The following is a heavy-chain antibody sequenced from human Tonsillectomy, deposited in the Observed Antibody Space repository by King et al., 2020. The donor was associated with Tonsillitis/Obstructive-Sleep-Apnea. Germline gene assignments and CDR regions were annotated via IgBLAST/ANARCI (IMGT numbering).Heavy chain of an antibody. CDR3: ARDRKEMTTNYYFDY. CDR1: GFTVSSNY. D-gene: IGHD5-24*01. CDR2: IYSGGST. Sequence: VQLVESGGGLIQPGGSLRLSCAASGFTVSSNYMSWVRQAPGKGLEWVSVIYSGGSTFYADSVKGRFTISRDNSKNTVYLQMNGLRAEDTAVYYCARDRKEMTTNYYFDYWGRGTLVTVSS. J-gene: IGHJ4*02. V-gene: IGHV3-53*01.